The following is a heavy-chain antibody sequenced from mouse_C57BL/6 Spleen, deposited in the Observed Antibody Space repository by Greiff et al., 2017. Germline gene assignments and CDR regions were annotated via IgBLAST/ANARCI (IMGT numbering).Heavy chain of an antibody. Sequence: VQLQQPGAELVKPGASVKLSCKASGYTFTSYWMQWVKQRPGQGLEWIGEIDPSDSYTNYNQKFKGKATLTVDTSSSTAYMQLSSLTSEDSAVYYCARRRTGSYYFDYWGQGTTLTVSS. CDR3: ARRRTGSYYFDY. CDR2: IDPSDSYT. V-gene: IGHV1-50*01. J-gene: IGHJ2*01. CDR1: GYTFTSYW. D-gene: IGHD4-1*01.